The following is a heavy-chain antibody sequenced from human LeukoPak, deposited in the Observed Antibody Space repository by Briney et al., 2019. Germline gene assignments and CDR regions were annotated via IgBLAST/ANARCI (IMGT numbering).Heavy chain of an antibody. CDR3: ARKGYYGSGSYSPDY. D-gene: IGHD3-10*01. CDR1: GYTFTSYS. CDR2: INTITGNP. Sequence: GASAKVSCKASGYTFTSYSMNWVRQAPGQGLEWMGWINTITGNPTYAQGFTGRFVFSLDTSVSTAYLQISSLKAEDTAVYYCARKGYYGSGSYSPDYWGQGTLVTVSS. J-gene: IGHJ4*02. V-gene: IGHV7-4-1*02.